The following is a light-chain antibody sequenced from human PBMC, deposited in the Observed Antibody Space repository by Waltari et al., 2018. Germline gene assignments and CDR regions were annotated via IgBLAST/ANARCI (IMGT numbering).Light chain of an antibody. CDR3: SSYTSSSTVV. CDR2: EVS. Sequence: QSALTQPASVSGSPGQSITIPCTGTSSDVCGYNHVSWYQQHPGKAPKLMIYEVSNRPSGVSNRFSGSKSGNTASLTISGLQAEDEADYYCSSYTSSSTVVFGGGTKLTVL. V-gene: IGLV2-14*01. J-gene: IGLJ2*01. CDR1: SSDVCGYNH.